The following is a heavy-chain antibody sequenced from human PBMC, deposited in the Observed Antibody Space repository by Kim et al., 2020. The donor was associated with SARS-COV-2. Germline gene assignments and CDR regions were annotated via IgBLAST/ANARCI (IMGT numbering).Heavy chain of an antibody. CDR2: IYYSGST. Sequence: SETLSLTCTVSGGSISSYYWSWIRQPPGKGLEWIGYIYYSGSTNYNPSLKSRVTISVDTSKNQFSLKLSSVTAADTAVYYCARAAIFGTWDYCGQGTLVTVSS. CDR1: GGSISSYY. D-gene: IGHD3-3*01. V-gene: IGHV4-59*01. J-gene: IGHJ4*02. CDR3: ARAAIFGTWDY.